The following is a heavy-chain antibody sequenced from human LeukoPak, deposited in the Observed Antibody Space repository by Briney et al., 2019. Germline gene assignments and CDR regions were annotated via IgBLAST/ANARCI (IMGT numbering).Heavy chain of an antibody. V-gene: IGHV4-59*01. CDR3: VSGRWSGYYFDT. CDR1: GGSITSYH. D-gene: IGHD3-3*01. Sequence: PSETLSLTCTVSGGSITSYHWSWIRQSPGKGLEWIGYINYSGTTNYNPSLKSRAPMSVGTSKKQFSLRLISVTAADTAVYYCVSGRWSGYYFDTWGQGTRVTVSS. CDR2: INYSGTT. J-gene: IGHJ4*02.